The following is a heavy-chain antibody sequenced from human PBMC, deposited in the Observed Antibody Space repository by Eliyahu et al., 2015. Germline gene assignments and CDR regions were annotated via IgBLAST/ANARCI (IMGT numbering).Heavy chain of an antibody. D-gene: IGHD2-15*01. J-gene: IGHJ6*04. CDR2: IRYDGSNK. CDR1: GFTFXSYG. Sequence: QVQLVESGGGVVQPGGSLRLSCAASGFTFXSYGMHWVRQAPGKGPGWVAFIRYDGSNKYYADSVKGRFTISRDNSKNTLYLQMNSLRAEDTAVYYCAKDGRSIVPSAKDVWGKGTTVTVSS. CDR3: AKDGRSIVPSAKDV. V-gene: IGHV3-30*02.